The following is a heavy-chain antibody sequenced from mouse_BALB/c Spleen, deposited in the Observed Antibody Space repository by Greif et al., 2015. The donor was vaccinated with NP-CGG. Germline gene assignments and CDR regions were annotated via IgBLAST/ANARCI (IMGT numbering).Heavy chain of an antibody. V-gene: IGHV1-80*01. D-gene: IGHD2-4*01. CDR3: ARYDYDYYAMDY. J-gene: IGHJ4*01. Sequence: VQLQQSGAELVRPGSSVKISCKASGYASSSYWMNWVKQRPGQGLEWIGQIYPGDGDTNYNGKFKGKATLTADKSSSTAYMQLSSLTSEDSAVYFCARYDYDYYAMDYWGQGTSVTVSS. CDR1: GYASSSYW. CDR2: IYPGDGDT.